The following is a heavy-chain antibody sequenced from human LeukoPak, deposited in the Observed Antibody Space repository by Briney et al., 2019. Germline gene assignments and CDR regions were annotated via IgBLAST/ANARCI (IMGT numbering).Heavy chain of an antibody. CDR1: GSTFSSYA. V-gene: IGHV3-23*01. J-gene: IGHJ4*02. CDR2: ISGSGSNT. D-gene: IGHD1-26*01. Sequence: GGSLRLSCAASGSTFSSYAMNWVRQAPGKGLEWVLGISGSGSNTYYADSVMGRFTISRDNSKNTLYLQMNSLRAEDTAVYYCAKDVLSGTYYYFDQWGQGTLVTVSS. CDR3: AKDVLSGTYYYFDQ.